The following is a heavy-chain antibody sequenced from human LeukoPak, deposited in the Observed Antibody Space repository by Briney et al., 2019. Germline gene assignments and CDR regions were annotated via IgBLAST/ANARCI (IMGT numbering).Heavy chain of an antibody. D-gene: IGHD2-21*01. Sequence: GGSLRLSCEAAGFTLTPYWMHWVRQAPGKGLVWVARINSDGRDTGYADSVKGRLTISRDNAKNTVYLQMNSLRAEDTAVYYCVGDCCSWDAFDIWGQGTMVTVSS. CDR3: VGDCCSWDAFDI. CDR1: GFTLTPYW. V-gene: IGHV3-74*01. CDR2: INSDGRDT. J-gene: IGHJ3*02.